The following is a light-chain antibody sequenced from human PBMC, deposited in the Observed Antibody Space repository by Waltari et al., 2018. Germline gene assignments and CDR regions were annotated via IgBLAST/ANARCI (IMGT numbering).Light chain of an antibody. J-gene: IGKJ1*01. CDR3: QKYGTLPAT. V-gene: IGKV3-20*01. CDR2: DAS. Sequence: EIVLTQSPGPLSLSPGDRATLPCRASQSVSRTVAWYQQKPGQAPRLLIYDASTRATGIPDRFSGSGSGTDFSLTISRLEPEDFAVYYCQKYGTLPATFGQGTKVEIK. CDR1: QSVSRTV.